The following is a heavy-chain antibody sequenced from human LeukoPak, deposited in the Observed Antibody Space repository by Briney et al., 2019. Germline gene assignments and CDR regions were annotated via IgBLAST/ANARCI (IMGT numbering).Heavy chain of an antibody. D-gene: IGHD3-10*01. J-gene: IGHJ4*02. Sequence: PGGSLRLSCAASGFTFSTYEMTWVRQSPGKGLEWVSYISSSGSTIYYADSVKGRFTISRDNARNSLYLQMNSLRVEDTAVYYCARLLVYGSGAEAFDYWGQGTLVTVS. CDR2: ISSSGSTI. V-gene: IGHV3-48*03. CDR1: GFTFSTYE. CDR3: ARLLVYGSGAEAFDY.